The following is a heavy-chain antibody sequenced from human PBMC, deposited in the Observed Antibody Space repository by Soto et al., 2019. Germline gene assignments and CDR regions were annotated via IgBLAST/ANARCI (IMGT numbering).Heavy chain of an antibody. D-gene: IGHD6-19*01. V-gene: IGHV3-30*18. CDR1: GFIFSSYG. CDR3: AKDLGSGWSFDY. Sequence: QVQLVESGGGVVQPGRSLRLSCAASGFIFSSYGMHWVRQAPGKGLEWVAIISYDGNNRYYADSVKGRFTISRDNSKKTLYLQMTGLRAEDTAVYYCAKDLGSGWSFDYWGQGTLVTVSS. CDR2: ISYDGNNR. J-gene: IGHJ4*02.